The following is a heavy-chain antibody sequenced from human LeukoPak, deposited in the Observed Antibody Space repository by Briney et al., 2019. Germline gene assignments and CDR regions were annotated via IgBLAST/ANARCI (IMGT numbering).Heavy chain of an antibody. Sequence: GGSLRLSCAASGVTSSNYAMSWARQAPGKGLEWVSAISGSGGSTYYADSVKGRFTISRDNSKNTLYLQMNSLRGEDTAVYYCTKGTIWLPFDYWGQGTLVTVSS. CDR2: ISGSGGST. D-gene: IGHD5-18*01. CDR3: TKGTIWLPFDY. V-gene: IGHV3-23*01. J-gene: IGHJ4*02. CDR1: GVTSSNYA.